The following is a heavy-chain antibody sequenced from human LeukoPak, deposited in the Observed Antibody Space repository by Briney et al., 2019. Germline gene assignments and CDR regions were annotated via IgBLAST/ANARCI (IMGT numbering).Heavy chain of an antibody. V-gene: IGHV4-59*08. J-gene: IGHJ3*01. CDR2: VYHSGST. CDR1: GGSINNYY. CDR3: ARQPGGTAAFDL. Sequence: SETLSLTCTVSGGSINNYYWTWIRQPPGKGLEWIRYVYHSGSTNYKPSLKSRLTMSIDTSSNQFSLTLSSVTAADTAVYYCARQPGGTAAFDLWGQGTMVTVSS. D-gene: IGHD1-14*01.